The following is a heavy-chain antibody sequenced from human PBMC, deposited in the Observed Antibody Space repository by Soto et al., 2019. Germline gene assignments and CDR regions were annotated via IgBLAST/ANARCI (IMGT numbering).Heavy chain of an antibody. D-gene: IGHD1-26*01. V-gene: IGHV3-53*01. J-gene: IGHJ6*02. CDR1: GFTVSSNY. CDR3: ARDLRYSGSYYYYYGMDV. CDR2: IYSGGST. Sequence: PGGSLRLSCAASGFTVSSNYMSWVRQAPGKGLEWVSVIYSGGSTYYADSVKGRFTISRDNSKNTLYLQMNSLRAEDTAVYYCARDLRYSGSYYYYYGMDVWGQGTTVTVSS.